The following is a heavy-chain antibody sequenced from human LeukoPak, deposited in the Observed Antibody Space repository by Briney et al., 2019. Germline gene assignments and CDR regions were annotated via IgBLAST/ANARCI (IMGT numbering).Heavy chain of an antibody. CDR2: MNPNSGNT. D-gene: IGHD3-10*01. CDR1: GYTSTSYD. Sequence: ASVKVPCTASGYTSTSYDINWVRQATGQGLEWMGWMNPNSGNTGYAQKFQGRVTMTRNTSISTAYMELSSLRSEDTAVYYCARDGFGELKNWFDPWGQGTLVTVSS. J-gene: IGHJ5*02. V-gene: IGHV1-8*01. CDR3: ARDGFGELKNWFDP.